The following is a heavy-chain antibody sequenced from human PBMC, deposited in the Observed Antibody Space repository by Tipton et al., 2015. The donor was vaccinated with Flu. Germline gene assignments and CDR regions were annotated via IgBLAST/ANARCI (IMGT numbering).Heavy chain of an antibody. D-gene: IGHD1-26*01. J-gene: IGHJ4*02. CDR1: GYSISSGYH. V-gene: IGHV4-38-2*01. CDR3: ARGEVGATPADY. Sequence: TLSLTCAVSGYSISSGYHWGWIRQPPGKGLEWIGSIYHSGSTYYNPSLKSRVTISVDTSKNQFSPKLSSVTAADTAVYYCARGEVGATPADYWGQGTLVTVSS. CDR2: IYHSGST.